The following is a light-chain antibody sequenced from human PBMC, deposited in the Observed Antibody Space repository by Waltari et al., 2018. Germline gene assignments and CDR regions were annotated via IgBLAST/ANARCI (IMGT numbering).Light chain of an antibody. CDR1: NCDVGAFNF. CDR2: DVT. CDR3: SSYTRTNTLV. J-gene: IGLJ2*01. V-gene: IGLV2-14*03. Sequence: QSALTQPASVSGSPGQSSTISCTGTNCDVGAFNFVSWFQQHPGQAPKLLIYDVTKRPSGFSNRFSGSKSGNTASLTISGLQTEDEAEYYCSSYTRTNTLVFGGGSRLTVL.